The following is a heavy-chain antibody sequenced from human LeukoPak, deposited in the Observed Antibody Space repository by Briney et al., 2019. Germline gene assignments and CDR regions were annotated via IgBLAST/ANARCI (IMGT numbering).Heavy chain of an antibody. V-gene: IGHV1-69*05. J-gene: IGHJ4*02. CDR3: ARAKAAGTSFGYFDY. D-gene: IGHD6-13*01. Sequence: SVKVSCKASGGTFSSYAISWVRQAPGQGLEWMGGIIPIFGTANYAQKFQGRVTITTDESTSTAYMELSSLSSEDTAVYYCARAKAAGTSFGYFDYWGQGTLVTVSS. CDR2: IIPIFGTA. CDR1: GGTFSSYA.